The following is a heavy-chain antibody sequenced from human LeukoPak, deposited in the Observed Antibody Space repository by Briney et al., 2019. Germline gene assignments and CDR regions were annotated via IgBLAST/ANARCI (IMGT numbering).Heavy chain of an antibody. CDR2: IYSNANT. Sequence: SETLSLTCTVSGGSISGSSFYWGWVRQPPGEGLEWIGSIYSNANTYYNPSLKSRVTLSVDTSKNQFSLKLSSVTAADTAVYHCAKGAIPGQMAAAGKGWFDPWGQGTLVTVSS. J-gene: IGHJ5*02. D-gene: IGHD6-13*01. CDR3: AKGAIPGQMAAAGKGWFDP. CDR1: GGSISGSSFY. V-gene: IGHV4-39*01.